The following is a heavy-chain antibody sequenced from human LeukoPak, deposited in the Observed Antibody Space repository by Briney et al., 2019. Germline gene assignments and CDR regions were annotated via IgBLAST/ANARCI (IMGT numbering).Heavy chain of an antibody. J-gene: IGHJ4*02. CDR1: GGTFSSYA. CDR3: ASTYYYDCSGYYYPYYFDY. Sequence: SVKVSCKASGGTFSSYAISWVRQAPGQGLEWMGRIIPIFGTANYAQKFQGRVTITADKSTSTAYMELSSLRSEDTAVYYCASTYYYDCSGYYYPYYFDYWGQGTLVTVSS. D-gene: IGHD3-22*01. V-gene: IGHV1-69*06. CDR2: IIPIFGTA.